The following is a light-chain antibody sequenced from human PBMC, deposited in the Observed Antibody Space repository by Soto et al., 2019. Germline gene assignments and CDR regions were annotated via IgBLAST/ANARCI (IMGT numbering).Light chain of an antibody. V-gene: IGKV1-9*01. Sequence: DIQLTQSPSFLSASVGDRVTITCRARQAISNFLAWYQQKPGKAPKLLIYAASTLQSGVPSRFSGSASGTEFTLTISSLQPEDFATYYCQQLNSYLFTFGPGTKVDIK. J-gene: IGKJ3*01. CDR2: AAS. CDR1: QAISNF. CDR3: QQLNSYLFT.